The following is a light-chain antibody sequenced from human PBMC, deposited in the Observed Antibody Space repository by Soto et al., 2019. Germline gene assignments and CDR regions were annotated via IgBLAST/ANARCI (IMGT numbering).Light chain of an antibody. V-gene: IGKV3-20*01. CDR3: QQYSDLPWT. J-gene: IGKJ1*01. CDR2: GVS. CDR1: QSVSSTY. Sequence: EIVLTQSPGTLSLSPGERATLSCRASQSVSSTYLAWYQQKPGQAPRLLIYGVSNRATGIPDRFSGSGSGTDFTLTITRLEPEDFAVYYCQQYSDLPWTFGQGTKVEIK.